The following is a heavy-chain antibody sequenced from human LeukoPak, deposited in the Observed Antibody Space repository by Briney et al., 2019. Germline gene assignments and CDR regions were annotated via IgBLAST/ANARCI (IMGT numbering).Heavy chain of an antibody. CDR3: ARDLGSGILDY. J-gene: IGHJ4*02. Sequence: GGSLRLSCAASGFTFSSYGMHWVRQAPGKGLEWVSYISSSSSTIYYADSVKGRFTISRDNAKNSLYLQMNSLRAEDTAVYYCARDLGSGILDYWGQGTLATVSS. CDR2: ISSSSSTI. V-gene: IGHV3-48*04. D-gene: IGHD3-10*01. CDR1: GFTFSSYG.